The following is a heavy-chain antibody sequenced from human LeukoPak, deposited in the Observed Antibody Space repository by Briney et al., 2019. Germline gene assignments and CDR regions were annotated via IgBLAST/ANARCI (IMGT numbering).Heavy chain of an antibody. Sequence: SETLSLTCTVSGGSISSGGYYWSWIRQHPGKGLEWIGYIYYSGSTYYNPSLKSRVTISVDTSKNQFSLKLSSVTAADTAVCYCARNPTNPMVRGVIDYWGQGTLVTVSS. CDR3: ARNPTNPMVRGVIDY. CDR2: IYYSGST. CDR1: GGSISSGGYY. V-gene: IGHV4-31*03. J-gene: IGHJ4*02. D-gene: IGHD3-10*01.